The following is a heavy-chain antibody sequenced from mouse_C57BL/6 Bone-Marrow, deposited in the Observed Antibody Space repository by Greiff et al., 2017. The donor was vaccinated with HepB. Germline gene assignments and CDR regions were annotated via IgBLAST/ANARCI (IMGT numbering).Heavy chain of an antibody. D-gene: IGHD1-1*01. CDR1: GYSFTGYF. CDR3: ARRTTVVATGGYFDV. V-gene: IGHV1-20*01. Sequence: VQLQQSGPELVKPGDSVKISCKASGYSFTGYFMNWVMQSHGKSLEWIGRINPYNGDTFYNQKFKGKATLTVDKSSSTAHMELRSLTSEDSAVYYCARRTTVVATGGYFDVWGTGTTVTVSS. J-gene: IGHJ1*03. CDR2: INPYNGDT.